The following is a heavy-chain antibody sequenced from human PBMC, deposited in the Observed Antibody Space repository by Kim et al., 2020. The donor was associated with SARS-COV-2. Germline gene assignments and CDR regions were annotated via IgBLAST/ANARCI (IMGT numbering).Heavy chain of an antibody. D-gene: IGHD6-19*01. V-gene: IGHV3-23*01. CDR1: GFTFSNYG. CDR2: ISGSGGNT. CDR3: AKRITPSGSSGWMGLDS. Sequence: GGSLRLSCAASGFTFSNYGMAWVRQAPGKGLEWVSLISGSGGNTYYADSVKGRFTISRDNSNNILYLQMNSLRPEDTALYYCAKRITPSGSSGWMGLDSWGQGTLVCVSS. J-gene: IGHJ4*02.